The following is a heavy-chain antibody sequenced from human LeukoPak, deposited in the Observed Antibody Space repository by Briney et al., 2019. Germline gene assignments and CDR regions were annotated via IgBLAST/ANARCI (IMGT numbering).Heavy chain of an antibody. V-gene: IGHV3-21*06. CDR1: GFTFSSYS. Sequence: GGSLRLSCAASGFTFSSYSMNWVRQAPGKGLEWVSSISSSSSYIYYADSVKGRFTISRDNAKNSLYLQMNSLRAEDTAVYYCARVRYNSGYIFDSWGQGTLVAVSS. CDR3: ARVRYNSGYIFDS. D-gene: IGHD5-18*01. J-gene: IGHJ4*02. CDR2: ISSSSSYI.